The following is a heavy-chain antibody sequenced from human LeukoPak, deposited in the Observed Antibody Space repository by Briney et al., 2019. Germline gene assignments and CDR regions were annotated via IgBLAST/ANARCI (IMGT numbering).Heavy chain of an antibody. Sequence: SETLSLTCAVYGGSFSNYFWNWIRQPPGKGLEWIAEIHHTGHINYNPSLKSRVTVSVDRSKNQFSLKLTSVTAADTAVYYCAELGITMIGGVWGKGTTVTISS. V-gene: IGHV4-34*01. CDR3: AELGITMIGGV. J-gene: IGHJ6*04. CDR2: IHHTGHI. CDR1: GGSFSNYF. D-gene: IGHD3-10*02.